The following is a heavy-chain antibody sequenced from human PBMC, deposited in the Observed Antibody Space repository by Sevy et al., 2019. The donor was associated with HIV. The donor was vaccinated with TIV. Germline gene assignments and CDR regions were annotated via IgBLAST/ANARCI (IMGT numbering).Heavy chain of an antibody. CDR2: ISDSGGYT. D-gene: IGHD6-19*01. CDR3: ANRAGPIFDN. J-gene: IGHJ4*02. V-gene: IGHV3-23*01. Sequence: GGSLRLSCVVSGFTFSNYYMSWVRQAPGKGLEWVSVISDSGGYTSYTDSVKGRFTISRDNSKNTLYLQMNSLRVEDTAIYYCANRAGPIFDNWGQGTLVTVSP. CDR1: GFTFSNYY.